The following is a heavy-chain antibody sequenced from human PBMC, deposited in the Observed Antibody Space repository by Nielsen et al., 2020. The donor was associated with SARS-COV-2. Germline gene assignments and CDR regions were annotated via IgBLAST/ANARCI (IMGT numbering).Heavy chain of an antibody. Sequence: GESLKISCAASGFTFSSYAMSWVRQAPGKGLEWVSAISGSGGSTYYADSVKGRFTISRDNSKNTLYLQMNSLRAEDTAVYYCAKENIVLMLYAPNDYWGQGTLVTVSS. J-gene: IGHJ4*02. D-gene: IGHD2-8*01. CDR2: ISGSGGST. CDR3: AKENIVLMLYAPNDY. V-gene: IGHV3-23*01. CDR1: GFTFSSYA.